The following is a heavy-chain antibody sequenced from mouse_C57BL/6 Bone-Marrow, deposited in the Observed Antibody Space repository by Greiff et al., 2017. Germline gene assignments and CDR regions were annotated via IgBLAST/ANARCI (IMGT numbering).Heavy chain of an antibody. CDR2: ISSGGDYI. CDR1: GFTFSSYA. Sequence: EVKVVESGEGLVKPGGSLKLSCAASGFTFSSYAMSWVRQTPEKRLEWVAYISSGGDYIYYADTVKGRFTISRDNARNTLYLQMSSLKSEDTAMYYCTRDGGYDWYFDVWGTGTTVTVSS. J-gene: IGHJ1*03. V-gene: IGHV5-9-1*02. D-gene: IGHD2-2*01. CDR3: TRDGGYDWYFDV.